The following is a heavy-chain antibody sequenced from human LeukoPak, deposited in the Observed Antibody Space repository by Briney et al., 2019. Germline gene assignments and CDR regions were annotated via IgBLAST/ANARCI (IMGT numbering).Heavy chain of an antibody. CDR1: GFTFSSYA. D-gene: IGHD4-17*01. V-gene: IGHV3-30*04. Sequence: GGSLRLPCAASGFTFSSYAMHWVRQAPGKGLEWVAVISYDGSNKYYADSVKGRFTISRDNSKNTLYLQMNSLRAEDTAVYYCARLYGDDSWGQGTLVTVSS. CDR2: ISYDGSNK. J-gene: IGHJ5*01. CDR3: ARLYGDDS.